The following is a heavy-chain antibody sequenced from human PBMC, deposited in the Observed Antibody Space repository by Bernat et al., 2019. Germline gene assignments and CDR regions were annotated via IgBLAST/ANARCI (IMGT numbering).Heavy chain of an antibody. CDR1: GGSISSSSYY. J-gene: IGHJ4*02. CDR3: ARPHSSGFINDY. CDR2: IYYSGST. Sequence: QLQLQESGPGLVKPSETLSLTCTVSGGSISSSSYYWGWFRQPPGKGLEWIGSIYYSGSTYYNPSLKSRVTISVDTSKNQFSLKLSSVTAADTAVYYCARPHSSGFINDYWGQGTLVTVSS. D-gene: IGHD3-22*01. V-gene: IGHV4-39*01.